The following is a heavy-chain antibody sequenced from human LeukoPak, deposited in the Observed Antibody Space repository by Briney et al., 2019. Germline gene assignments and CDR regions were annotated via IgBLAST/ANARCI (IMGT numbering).Heavy chain of an antibody. Sequence: KVGESLKISCKGSGYRFTSFWIGWVRQMPGKGLEWMGIIYPGDSDTRYSPSFQGQVTISADKSISTAYLQWSSLKASDTAMYYCAREGATPPYGMDVWGQGTTVTVSS. D-gene: IGHD1-26*01. CDR3: AREGATPPYGMDV. J-gene: IGHJ6*02. V-gene: IGHV5-51*01. CDR1: GYRFTSFW. CDR2: IYPGDSDT.